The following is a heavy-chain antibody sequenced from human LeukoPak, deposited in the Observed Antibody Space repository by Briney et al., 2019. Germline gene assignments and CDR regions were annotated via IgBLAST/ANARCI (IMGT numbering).Heavy chain of an antibody. Sequence: ASVKVSCKASGYTFTGYYMHWVRQAPGQGLEWMGWINPNSGGTNYAQKFRGRVTMTRDTSISTAYMELSRLTSDDTAVYYCARDCATLADCGGDCYSATCADYWGQGTLVTVSS. CDR1: GYTFTGYY. D-gene: IGHD2-21*02. J-gene: IGHJ4*02. CDR2: INPNSGGT. CDR3: ARDCATLADCGGDCYSATCADY. V-gene: IGHV1-2*02.